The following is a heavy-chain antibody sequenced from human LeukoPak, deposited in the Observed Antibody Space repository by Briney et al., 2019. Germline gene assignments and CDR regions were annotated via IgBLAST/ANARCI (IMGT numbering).Heavy chain of an antibody. CDR1: GGTFSSYA. CDR3: ARLGPGGMATITN. J-gene: IGHJ4*02. CDR2: IIPIFSTA. V-gene: IGHV1-69*13. Sequence: SVKVSCKASGGTFSSYAISWVRQAPGQGLEWMGGIIPIFSTANYAQKFQGRVTITADESTSTAYMELSSLRSEDTAVYYCARLGPGGMATITNWGQGTLVTVSS. D-gene: IGHD5-24*01.